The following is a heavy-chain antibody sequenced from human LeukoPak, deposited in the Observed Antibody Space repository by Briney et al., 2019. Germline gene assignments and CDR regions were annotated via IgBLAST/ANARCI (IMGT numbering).Heavy chain of an antibody. D-gene: IGHD2/OR15-2a*01. CDR1: GYSISSGYY. CDR3: ARSPFHMDV. V-gene: IGHV4-38-2*01. J-gene: IGHJ6*04. CDR2: IYHSGST. Sequence: SETLSLTCAVSGYSISSGYYWGWIRQPPGKGLEWIGSIYHSGSTYYNPSLKSRVTISVDTSKNQFSLKLSSVTAADTAVYYCARSPFHMDVWGKGTTVTVSS.